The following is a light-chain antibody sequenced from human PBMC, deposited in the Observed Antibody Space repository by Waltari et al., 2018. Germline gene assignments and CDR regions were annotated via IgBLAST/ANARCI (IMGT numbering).Light chain of an antibody. Sequence: IVLTQSPDTLSLSPGERATLPCRASQSVSSTYLVWNQQKPGQAPRLLIYGADTRATGIPDRFSGSGSGTDFTLTISRLEPEDFAVYYCQLYDTSHTYTFGQGTKLEIK. CDR3: QLYDTSHTYT. J-gene: IGKJ2*01. CDR2: GAD. CDR1: QSVSSTY. V-gene: IGKV3-20*01.